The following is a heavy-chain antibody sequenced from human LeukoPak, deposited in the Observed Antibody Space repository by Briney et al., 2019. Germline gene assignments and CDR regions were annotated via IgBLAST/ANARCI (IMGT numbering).Heavy chain of an antibody. CDR2: ISAYNGNT. V-gene: IGHV1-18*01. J-gene: IGHJ6*02. Sequence: ASVKVSCKASGYTFTSYGISWVRQAPGQGLEWMGWISAYNGNTNYAQKLQGRVAMTTDTSTSTAYMELRSLRSDDTAVYYCARAGYCSGGSCYFNGMDVWGQGTTVTVSS. CDR3: ARAGYCSGGSCYFNGMDV. CDR1: GYTFTSYG. D-gene: IGHD2-15*01.